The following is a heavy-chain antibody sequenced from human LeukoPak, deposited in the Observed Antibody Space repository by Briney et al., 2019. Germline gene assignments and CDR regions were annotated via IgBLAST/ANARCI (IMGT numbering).Heavy chain of an antibody. CDR2: INLNSGGT. D-gene: IGHD5-18*01. V-gene: IGHV1-2*02. J-gene: IGHJ5*02. CDR1: GYTFTGYY. CDR3: ARGKGYSYGYFWFDP. Sequence: ASVTVSCKASGYTFTGYYMHWVRQPPGQGLEWMGWINLNSGGTNYAQKFLGSVTMTRDTSISTDYMELSRLRSDETAVYCCARGKGYSYGYFWFDPWGQGTLVTVSS.